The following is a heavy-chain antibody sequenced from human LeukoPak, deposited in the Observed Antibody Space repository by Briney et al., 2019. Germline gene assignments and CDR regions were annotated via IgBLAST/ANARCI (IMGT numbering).Heavy chain of an antibody. J-gene: IGHJ4*02. V-gene: IGHV1-2*02. Sequence: GASVKVSCKASGYTLAAYYIHWVRQTPGQRLEWVGWINPNNGGTNYAQNFQGRVTMTRDTYITTAYMELTKLRSDDTAVYYCARDHYDSSGHFDSWGQGTLVTVSS. CDR3: ARDHYDSSGHFDS. CDR2: INPNNGGT. CDR1: GYTLAAYY. D-gene: IGHD3-22*01.